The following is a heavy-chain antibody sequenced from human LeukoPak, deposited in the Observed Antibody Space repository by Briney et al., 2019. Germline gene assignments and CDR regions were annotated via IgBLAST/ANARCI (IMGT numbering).Heavy chain of an antibody. CDR1: SGSFRRCSYY. CDR2: IYYSGST. D-gene: IGHD2-15*01. J-gene: IGHJ4*02. Sequence: SETLSLTCSVSSGSFRRCSYYWRWIRQPPGKGLEWIGSIYYSGSTYYNPSLKSRVTISVDTYQSQFSLHLRSVTAANTTVDYCPVYVSVTPSVVFDYWGPGTLVTVSS. CDR3: PVYVSVTPSVVFDY. V-gene: IGHV4-39*01.